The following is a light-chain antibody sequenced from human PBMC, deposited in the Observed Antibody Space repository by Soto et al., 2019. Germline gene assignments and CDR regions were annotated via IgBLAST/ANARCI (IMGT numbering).Light chain of an antibody. J-gene: IGKJ4*01. V-gene: IGKV3-11*01. CDR1: QRVRTY. Sequence: EIVLNQSPATLSFPPGERAALSCRASQRVRTYLSWYQPKPGQAPSLLIYGASKRATGIPARFSGSGSGTHFTLIISSLEPEDFAVCFCKQRSNWSSTFSGGTKVEI. CDR2: GAS. CDR3: KQRSNWSST.